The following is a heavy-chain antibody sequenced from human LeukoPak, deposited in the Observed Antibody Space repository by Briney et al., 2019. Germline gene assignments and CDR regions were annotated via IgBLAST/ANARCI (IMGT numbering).Heavy chain of an antibody. D-gene: IGHD1-26*01. J-gene: IGHJ4*02. Sequence: GGSLRLSCGGSGFTFDDYAMHWVRQAPGKGLEWVSGVNWNSGAIDYAESVKGRFTISRDNAKNSLYLQMNSLRAEDTAVYYCTRSGTYVFDCWGQGTLVTVSS. CDR1: GFTFDDYA. V-gene: IGHV3-9*01. CDR3: TRSGTYVFDC. CDR2: VNWNSGAI.